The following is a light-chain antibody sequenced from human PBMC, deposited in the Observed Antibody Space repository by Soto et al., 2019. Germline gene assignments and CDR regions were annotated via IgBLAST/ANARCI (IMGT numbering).Light chain of an antibody. CDR2: DAS. Sequence: IVLTQTPATLSLSPGERATLSCRASQSVSSYLAWYQQKPGQAPRLLIYDASNRATGIPARFSGSGSGTDFTLTINILEPEDFAVYYCQQRSNWPSITFGQGTRLEIK. V-gene: IGKV3-11*01. J-gene: IGKJ5*01. CDR1: QSVSSY. CDR3: QQRSNWPSIT.